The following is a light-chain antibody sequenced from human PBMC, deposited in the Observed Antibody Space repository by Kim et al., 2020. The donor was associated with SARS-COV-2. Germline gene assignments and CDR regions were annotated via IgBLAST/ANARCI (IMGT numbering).Light chain of an antibody. J-gene: IGKJ4*01. CDR3: QQYNNWPIT. CDR1: QSVSTK. CDR2: GAA. V-gene: IGKV3D-15*01. Sequence: VSPGERATLSCRASQSVSTKLAWYRQEPGQTPRLPIYGAATRATGIPARFSGSGSGTEFTLTISSLQSEDFAVYYCQQYNNWPITFGGGTKVDIK.